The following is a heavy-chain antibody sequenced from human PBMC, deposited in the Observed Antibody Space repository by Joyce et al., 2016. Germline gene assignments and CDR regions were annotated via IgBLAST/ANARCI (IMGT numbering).Heavy chain of an antibody. CDR2: IYHSGST. V-gene: IGHV4-4*02. CDR3: AENGYYAIDH. J-gene: IGHJ4*02. Sequence: QVQLQESGPGLVKPSGTLSLTCVVSSGSISGTSWWSWVRQSPGEGLEWIGEIYHSGSTNYNPSLKSRVTISVDKSKNQFSLKLSSVTAADTAVYYCAENGYYAIDHWGQGTLVTVSS. D-gene: IGHD3-22*01. CDR1: SGSISGTSW.